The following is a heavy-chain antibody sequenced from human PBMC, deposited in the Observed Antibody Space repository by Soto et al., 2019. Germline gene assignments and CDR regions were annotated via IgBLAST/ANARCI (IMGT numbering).Heavy chain of an antibody. D-gene: IGHD3-9*01. CDR2: ISYDGSNK. CDR3: AKAGRERYFDWLLIDY. CDR1: GFTFSSYG. V-gene: IGHV3-30*18. Sequence: PGGSLRLSCAASGFTFSSYGMHWVRQAPGKGLEWVAVISYDGSNKYYADSVKGRFTISRDNSKNTLYLQMNSLRAEDTAVYYCAKAGRERYFDWLLIDYWGQGTLVTVSS. J-gene: IGHJ4*02.